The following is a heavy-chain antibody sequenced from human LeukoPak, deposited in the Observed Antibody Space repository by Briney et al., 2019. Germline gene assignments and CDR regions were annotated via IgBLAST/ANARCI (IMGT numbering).Heavy chain of an antibody. D-gene: IGHD6-13*01. CDR1: GGSISSSSYY. Sequence: PETLSLSCTVSGGSISSSSYYWGWIRQPPGKGLEWIGSIYYSGSTYYNPSLKSRVTISVDTSKNQFSLKLSSVTAADTAVYYRARTAWTEFGQQLVLWGSYYFDYWGQGTLVTVSS. CDR2: IYYSGST. CDR3: ARTAWTEFGQQLVLWGSYYFDY. J-gene: IGHJ4*02. V-gene: IGHV4-39*07.